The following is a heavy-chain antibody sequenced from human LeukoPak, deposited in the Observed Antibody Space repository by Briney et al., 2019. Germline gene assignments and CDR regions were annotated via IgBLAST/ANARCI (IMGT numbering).Heavy chain of an antibody. CDR1: GFTFNSYG. J-gene: IGHJ4*02. CDR3: AKDQGVYGSGSYYYYFDY. D-gene: IGHD3-10*01. V-gene: IGHV3-30*18. Sequence: GGSLRLSCAASGFTFNSYGMHWVRQAPGKGLEWVAVISYDGSNKYYADSVKGRFTISRDNSKNTLYLQMNSLRAEDTAVYYCAKDQGVYGSGSYYYYFDYWGQGTLVTVSS. CDR2: ISYDGSNK.